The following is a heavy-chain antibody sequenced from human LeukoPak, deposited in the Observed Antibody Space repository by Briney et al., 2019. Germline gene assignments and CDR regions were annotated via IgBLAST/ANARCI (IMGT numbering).Heavy chain of an antibody. CDR1: GFTFSSYG. CDR3: ARAHGWYFDY. J-gene: IGHJ4*02. CDR2: ISGSGGST. D-gene: IGHD6-19*01. Sequence: GGSLRLSCAASGFTFSSYGMSWVRQAPGKGLEWVSAISGSGGSTYYADSVKGRFTISRDNSKNTLYLQMNSLRAEDTAVYYCARAHGWYFDYWGQGTLVTVSS. V-gene: IGHV3-23*01.